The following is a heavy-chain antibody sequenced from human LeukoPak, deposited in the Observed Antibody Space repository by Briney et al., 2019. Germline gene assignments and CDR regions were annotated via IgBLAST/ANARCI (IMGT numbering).Heavy chain of an antibody. J-gene: IGHJ5*01. Sequence: SETLSLTCAVYGASFNTYYWTWIRQSPDKGLEWIGEVKHDGDTNVNPSLRSRVVMSVDASKNQFPLKMTSVTAADTAIYFCARGPVALPNDRLSLFFDFWGQGTLVTVSS. V-gene: IGHV4-34*01. CDR2: VKHDGDT. CDR3: ARGPVALPNDRLSLFFDF. D-gene: IGHD2-8*01. CDR1: GASFNTYY.